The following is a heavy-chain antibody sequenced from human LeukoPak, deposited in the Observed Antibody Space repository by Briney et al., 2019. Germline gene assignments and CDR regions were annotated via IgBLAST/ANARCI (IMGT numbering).Heavy chain of an antibody. CDR3: AREQYSSSSYQSHPDY. D-gene: IGHD6-6*01. J-gene: IGHJ4*02. CDR1: GGTFSSYA. CDR2: IIPIFGIA. V-gene: IGHV1-69*04. Sequence: ASVKVSCKASGGTFSSYAISWVRQAPGQGLEWMGRIIPIFGIANYAQKFQGRVTITADKSTSTAYMELSSLRSEDTAVYYCAREQYSSSSYQSHPDYWGQGTLVTVSS.